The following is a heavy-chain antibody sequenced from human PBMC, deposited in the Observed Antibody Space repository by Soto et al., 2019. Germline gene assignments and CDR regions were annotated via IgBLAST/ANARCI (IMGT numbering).Heavy chain of an antibody. Sequence: SETLSLTCAVYGGSFSGYYWTWIRQPPGTGLEWIGEINHSGSTNYNPSLKSRVTISVDTSKNQFSLKLTSVTAADTAVYYCARDKLPGLLSYCGQGSLVPGSS. J-gene: IGHJ1*01. CDR2: INHSGST. CDR1: GGSFSGYY. V-gene: IGHV4-34*01. CDR3: ARDKLPGLLSY.